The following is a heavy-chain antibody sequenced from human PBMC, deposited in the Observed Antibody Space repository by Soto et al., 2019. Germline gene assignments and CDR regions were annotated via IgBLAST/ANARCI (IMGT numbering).Heavy chain of an antibody. CDR3: ARNSDSGSYYDPNWFDP. D-gene: IGHD1-26*01. CDR1: GGSISVYY. CDR2: VYPSGST. Sequence: LTCPASGGSISVYYWSWIRQPAGKGLEWIGRVYPSGSTNYNPSLKSRVTMSVDTSKNQFSLKLSSVTAADTAFYFCARNSDSGSYYDPNWFDPWGQGTLVTVSS. J-gene: IGHJ5*02. V-gene: IGHV4-4*07.